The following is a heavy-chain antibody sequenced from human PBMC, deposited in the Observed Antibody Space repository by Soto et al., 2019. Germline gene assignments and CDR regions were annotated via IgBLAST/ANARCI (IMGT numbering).Heavy chain of an antibody. CDR1: TGSISSSSYY. CDR3: ARHPKSGRFHFQGMDV. J-gene: IGHJ6*02. Sequence: SETLSLTCTVSTGSISSSSYYWGFIRQPPGKGLEWIGSIYYTGRTYYSPSLRSRVAISVEMSKSQFSLKMSSVTAADTAVYYCARHPKSGRFHFQGMDVWGQGPKITVSS. V-gene: IGHV4-39*01. D-gene: IGHD1-26*01. CDR2: IYYTGRT.